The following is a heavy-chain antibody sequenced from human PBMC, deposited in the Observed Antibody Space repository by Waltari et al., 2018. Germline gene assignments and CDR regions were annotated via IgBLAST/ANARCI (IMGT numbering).Heavy chain of an antibody. J-gene: IGHJ4*02. V-gene: IGHV3-48*03. D-gene: IGHD6-19*01. CDR2: ISGSGNRE. CDR1: GFMFSAYE. Sequence: EVYLVESGGGLEQPGGSLRLSCSASGFMFSAYEMNWVRQAAGKGLEVIAYISGSGNREYYADSVKGRFTISRDNARDLVFLQMYNLRAEDTALYYCARMMPKYTSGWALDYWGQGTLVTVAS. CDR3: ARMMPKYTSGWALDY.